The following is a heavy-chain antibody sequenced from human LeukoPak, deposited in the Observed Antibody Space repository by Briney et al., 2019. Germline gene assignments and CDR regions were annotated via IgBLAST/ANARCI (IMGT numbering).Heavy chain of an antibody. D-gene: IGHD3-22*01. Sequence: GGSLRLSCAASGFTFSSYAMSWVRQAPGEGLEWVSAISGSGGNTCYTDSVKGRFTISRDNSKNTLYLQMNSLRPEDTAVYYCAKGLYSSSYPYYFDYWGQGTLVTVSS. CDR1: GFTFSSYA. J-gene: IGHJ4*02. CDR2: ISGSGGNT. CDR3: AKGLYSSSYPYYFDY. V-gene: IGHV3-23*01.